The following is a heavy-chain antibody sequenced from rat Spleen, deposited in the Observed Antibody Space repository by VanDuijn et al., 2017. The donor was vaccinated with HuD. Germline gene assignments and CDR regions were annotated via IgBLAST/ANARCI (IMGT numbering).Heavy chain of an antibody. V-gene: IGHV5-7*01. J-gene: IGHJ4*01. D-gene: IGHD5-1*01. CDR2: INYDGRST. Sequence: EVHLVESGGGLVQPGRSLKLSCAASGFTFSDYYMAWVRQAPKKGLEWVATINYDGRSTHYRDSVKGRFTISRDKAKSTIYLQMDSLRSEDTATYYCARHSNWEGDAWGQGASVTVSS. CDR1: GFTFSDYY. CDR3: ARHSNWEGDA.